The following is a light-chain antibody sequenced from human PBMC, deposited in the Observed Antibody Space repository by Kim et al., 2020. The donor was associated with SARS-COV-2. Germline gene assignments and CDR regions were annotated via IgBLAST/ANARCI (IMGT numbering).Light chain of an antibody. CDR2: LEGSGSY. J-gene: IGLJ3*02. CDR1: SGHSSYI. Sequence: SVKLTCTLSSGHSSYIIAWHQQQPGKAPRYLMKLEGSGSYNKGSGVPDRFSGSSSGADRYLTISNLQSEDEADYYCETWDSNIWVFGGGTQLTVL. V-gene: IGLV4-60*03. CDR3: ETWDSNIWV.